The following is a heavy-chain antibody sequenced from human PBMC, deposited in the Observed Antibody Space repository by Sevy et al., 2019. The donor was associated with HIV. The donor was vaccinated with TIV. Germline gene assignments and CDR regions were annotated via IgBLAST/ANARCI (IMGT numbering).Heavy chain of an antibody. CDR1: GGSISSYY. Sequence: SETLSLTCTVSGGSISSYYWSWIRQPPGKGLEWIGYIYSSGSTNYNPSLKSRVTISVDTSKNQFSLKLSSVTAADTAVYYCARALNGYSSSWYELYWFDPWGQGTLVTVSS. J-gene: IGHJ5*02. CDR2: IYSSGST. CDR3: ARALNGYSSSWYELYWFDP. D-gene: IGHD6-13*01. V-gene: IGHV4-59*01.